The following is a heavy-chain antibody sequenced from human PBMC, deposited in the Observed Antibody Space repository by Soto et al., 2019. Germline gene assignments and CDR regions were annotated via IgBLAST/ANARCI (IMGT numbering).Heavy chain of an antibody. CDR3: AKEPYSSSWYVGFDY. V-gene: IGHV3-23*01. J-gene: IGHJ4*02. CDR1: GFTFSSYA. CDR2: ISGSGGST. Sequence: EVQLLESGGGLVQPGGSLSLSCAASGFTFSSYAMSWVRQAQGKGLEWVSAISGSGGSTYYADTVKGRFTISRDNSKNTRYLQMNSLRAEDTAVYYCAKEPYSSSWYVGFDYWGQGTLVTVSS. D-gene: IGHD6-13*01.